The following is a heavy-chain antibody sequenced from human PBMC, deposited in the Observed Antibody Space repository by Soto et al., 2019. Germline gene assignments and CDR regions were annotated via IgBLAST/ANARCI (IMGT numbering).Heavy chain of an antibody. CDR1: GYTFTSYD. V-gene: IGHV1-8*01. Sequence: ASVKVSCKASGYTFTSYDINWVRQATGQGLEWMGWMNPNSGNTGHAQKFQGRVTMTRNTSISTAYMELSSLRSEDTAVYYCARGITMVRGSDWFDPWGQGTLVTVSS. J-gene: IGHJ5*02. CDR2: MNPNSGNT. D-gene: IGHD3-10*01. CDR3: ARGITMVRGSDWFDP.